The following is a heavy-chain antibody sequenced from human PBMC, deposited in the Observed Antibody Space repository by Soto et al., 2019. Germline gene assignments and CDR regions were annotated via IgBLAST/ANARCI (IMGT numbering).Heavy chain of an antibody. Sequence: GGSLRLSCAASGFTFSSYWMSWVRQAPGKGLEWVANIKQDGSEKYYVDSVKGRFTISRDNAKNSLYLQMNSLRAEDTAVYYCARSNSSSWYYQRTYDYWGQGTLVTVSS. CDR1: GFTFSSYW. V-gene: IGHV3-7*01. CDR3: ARSNSSSWYYQRTYDY. CDR2: IKQDGSEK. J-gene: IGHJ4*02. D-gene: IGHD6-13*01.